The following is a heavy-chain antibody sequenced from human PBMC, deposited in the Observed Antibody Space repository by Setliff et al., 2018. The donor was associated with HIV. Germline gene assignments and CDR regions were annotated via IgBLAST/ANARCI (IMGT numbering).Heavy chain of an antibody. D-gene: IGHD3-3*01. CDR2: IYYSGST. CDR1: GGSISSHF. J-gene: IGHJ4*02. V-gene: IGHV4-59*05. Sequence: SETLSLTCTVSGGSISSHFWTWIRQPPGKGLEWIGSIYYSGSTYYNPSLKSRVTISVDTSKNQFSLKLNSVTAADTAVYYCATHVLQFLEWLSHFDYWGQGTLVTVSS. CDR3: ATHVLQFLEWLSHFDY.